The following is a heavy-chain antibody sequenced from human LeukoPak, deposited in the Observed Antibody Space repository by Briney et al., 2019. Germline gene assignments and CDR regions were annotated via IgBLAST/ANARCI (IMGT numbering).Heavy chain of an antibody. Sequence: ASETLSLTCAVYGGTFSPYYWSWIRRPPGKGLEWIGEINHRGSTDYNPSLRSRATVSVDTSKNQFSLKLNSVTAADTGVYYCARDLYGSGSFYTPGTFDSWGRGTPVTVSS. CDR2: INHRGST. CDR3: ARDLYGSGSFYTPGTFDS. V-gene: IGHV4-34*01. CDR1: GGTFSPYY. D-gene: IGHD3-10*01. J-gene: IGHJ4*03.